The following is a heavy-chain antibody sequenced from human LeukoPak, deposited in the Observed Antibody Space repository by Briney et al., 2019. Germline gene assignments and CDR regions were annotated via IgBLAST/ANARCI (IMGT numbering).Heavy chain of an antibody. J-gene: IGHJ6*02. CDR2: ISYDGSNK. D-gene: IGHD3-22*01. CDR1: GFTFSSYA. CDR3: AREGYYDSSGYQSWPMDV. Sequence: GGSLRLSCAASGFTFSSYAMSWVRQAPGKGLEWVAVISYDGSNKNYTDSVKGRFTISRDNSKNTLYLQMKSLRAEDTAVYHCAREGYYDSSGYQSWPMDVWGQGTTVTVSS. V-gene: IGHV3-30-3*01.